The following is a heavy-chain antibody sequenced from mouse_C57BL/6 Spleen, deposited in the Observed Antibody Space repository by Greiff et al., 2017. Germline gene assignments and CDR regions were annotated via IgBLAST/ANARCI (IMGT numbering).Heavy chain of an antibody. D-gene: IGHD3-2*02. CDR2: IYPGSGNT. CDR3: ARSRAAQAYYYAMDY. CDR1: GYTFTDYY. V-gene: IGHV1-76*01. Sequence: QVQLKQSGAELVRPGASVKLSCKASGYTFTDYYINWVKQRPGQGLEWIARIYPGSGNTYYNEKFKGKATLTAEKSSSTAYMQLSSLTSEDSAVYFCARSRAAQAYYYAMDYWGQGTSVTVSS. J-gene: IGHJ4*01.